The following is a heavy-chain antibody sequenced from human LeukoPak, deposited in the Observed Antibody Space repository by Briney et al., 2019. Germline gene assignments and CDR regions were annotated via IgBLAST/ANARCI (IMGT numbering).Heavy chain of an antibody. J-gene: IGHJ4*02. V-gene: IGHV3-21*01. CDR2: ITSPVGHI. Sequence: GSLRLSCAASGFTFSTYSMNWVRQAPGKGLEWVASITSPVGHIYYADSLKGRITISRDNAKSSLYLQMNSLRAEDTAVYYCARARNNYDSSGFSALDYWGQGTLVTVSS. CDR1: GFTFSTYS. D-gene: IGHD3-22*01. CDR3: ARARNNYDSSGFSALDY.